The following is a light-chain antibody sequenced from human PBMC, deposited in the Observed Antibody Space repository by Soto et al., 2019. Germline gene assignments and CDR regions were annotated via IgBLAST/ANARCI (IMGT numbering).Light chain of an antibody. V-gene: IGLV2-14*03. CDR3: SSHTTSSTLV. CDR2: DVS. CDR1: SSDVGGSNY. Sequence: QSVLTQPASVSGSPGQSITISCTGTSSDVGGSNYVSWYQQHPGKVPKLMIYDVSNRPSGVSNRFSGSKSGNTASLTISGLQAEDEADYYCSSHTTSSTLVFGGGTKLT. J-gene: IGLJ2*01.